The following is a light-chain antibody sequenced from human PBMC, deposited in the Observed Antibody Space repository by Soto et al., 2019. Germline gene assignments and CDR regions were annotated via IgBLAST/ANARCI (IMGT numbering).Light chain of an antibody. CDR2: DVS. V-gene: IGKV3-11*01. CDR3: QQRSHWPRT. J-gene: IGKJ5*01. CDR1: QNISSY. Sequence: IVLTQSPATVSLSPGKNVTLXXRASQNISSYLIWYQQKPGQAPRLXIYDVSNRATGIPARFSGSGSGTDFSLTISSLEPEDFAVYYCQQRSHWPRTFGQGTRLEI.